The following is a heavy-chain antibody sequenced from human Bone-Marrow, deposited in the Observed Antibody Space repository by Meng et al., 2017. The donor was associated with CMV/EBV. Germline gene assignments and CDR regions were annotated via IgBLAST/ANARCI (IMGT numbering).Heavy chain of an antibody. V-gene: IGHV3-15*01. Sequence: GGIFRNFGMTWVRQAPGKGLEWVGRIKSRFDGETRDYAASVKGRFTLSRDDSKNMLYLQMNSLKTDDTGVYFCTTDRPYTGGGVILHWGQGALVTVSS. CDR3: TTDRPYTGGGVILH. D-gene: IGHD3-16*01. J-gene: IGHJ4*02. CDR2: IKSRFDGETR. CDR1: GGIFRNFG.